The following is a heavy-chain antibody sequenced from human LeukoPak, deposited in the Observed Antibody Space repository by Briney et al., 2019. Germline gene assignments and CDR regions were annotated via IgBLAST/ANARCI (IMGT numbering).Heavy chain of an antibody. Sequence: GGSLRLSCAASGFRLSTYALSWVRQAPGGGLEWVGAISCSGDKTYHADSVKGRGTIPNENSDNNRLLQMAHPRADDPAVDFCAKDRTAWWYHRAYMHVWGKGTTVTVSS. CDR1: GFRLSTYA. CDR3: AKDRTAWWYHRAYMHV. V-gene: IGHV3-23*01. CDR2: ISCSGDKT. D-gene: IGHD2-15*01. J-gene: IGHJ6*03.